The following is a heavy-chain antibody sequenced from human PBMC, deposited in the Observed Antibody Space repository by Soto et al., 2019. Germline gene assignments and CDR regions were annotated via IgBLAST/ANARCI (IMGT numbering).Heavy chain of an antibody. CDR2: IYYSGST. Sequence: PSETLSLTCTVSGGSISSGGYYWSWTRQHPGKGLEWIGYIYYSGSTYYNPSLKSRVTISVDTSKNQFSLKLSSVTAADTAVYYCARGEITIFGVVIDTTIDYGMDVWGQGTTVTVSS. J-gene: IGHJ6*02. V-gene: IGHV4-31*03. D-gene: IGHD3-3*01. CDR1: GGSISSGGYY. CDR3: ARGEITIFGVVIDTTIDYGMDV.